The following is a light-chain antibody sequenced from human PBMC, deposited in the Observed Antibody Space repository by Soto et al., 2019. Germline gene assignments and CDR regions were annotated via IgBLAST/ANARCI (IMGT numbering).Light chain of an antibody. CDR2: GAS. Sequence: EIVLTQSPGTLSLSPGEGATLSCRSSQSVNSRVAWYQQKPGQAPRLLIYGASTGATGIPARFSGSGSGTEFTLTISSLQSEDFAVYYCQQYNNWPPGTFGQGTKVDIK. V-gene: IGKV3-15*01. CDR3: QQYNNWPPGT. CDR1: QSVNSR. J-gene: IGKJ1*01.